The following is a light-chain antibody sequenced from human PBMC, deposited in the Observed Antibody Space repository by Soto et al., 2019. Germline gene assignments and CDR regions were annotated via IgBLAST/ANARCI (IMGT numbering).Light chain of an antibody. J-gene: IGKJ1*01. V-gene: IGKV1-5*03. CDR1: QSISSW. Sequence: DIQMTQSPSTLSASVGDRVTITCRASQSISSWLAWYQQKPGKAPKLLIYKASSLESGVTSRFSGSGSGTEFTLTISSLQPDDFATYYCQQYNSYPGTFGQGTKVEIK. CDR3: QQYNSYPGT. CDR2: KAS.